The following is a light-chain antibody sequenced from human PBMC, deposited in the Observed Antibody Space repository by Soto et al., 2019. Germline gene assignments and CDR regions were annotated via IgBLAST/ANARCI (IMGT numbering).Light chain of an antibody. CDR3: CSYAGSYTLV. CDR1: SSDVGGYNY. V-gene: IGLV2-11*01. CDR2: DVS. J-gene: IGLJ3*02. Sequence: QSVLTQPRSLSGSPGQSVTISCTGTSSDVGGYNYVSWYQQNPGKAPKLMIYDVSKRPSGVPDRFSGSKSGNTASLTISGLQTEDEADYYCCSYAGSYTLVFGGGTKLTVL.